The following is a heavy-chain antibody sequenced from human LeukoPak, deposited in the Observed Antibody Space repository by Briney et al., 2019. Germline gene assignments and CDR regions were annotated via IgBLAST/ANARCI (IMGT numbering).Heavy chain of an antibody. CDR3: ARDRTDYYDSSGYSDY. CDR2: INPNSGGT. D-gene: IGHD3-22*01. V-gene: IGHV1-2*02. J-gene: IGHJ4*02. CDR1: VYTFTGYY. Sequence: ASVKVSCKASVYTFTGYYMHWVRQAPGQGLEWMGWINPNSGGTNYAQKFQGRVTMTRDTSISTAYMELSRLRSDDTAVYYCARDRTDYYDSSGYSDYWGQGTLVTVSS.